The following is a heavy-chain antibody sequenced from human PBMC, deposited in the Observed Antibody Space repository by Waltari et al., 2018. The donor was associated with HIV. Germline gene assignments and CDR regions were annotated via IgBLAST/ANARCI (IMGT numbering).Heavy chain of an antibody. CDR1: GYSISSGYY. CDR3: ATIRAVAGSYYFDS. Sequence: QVQLQESGPGLVKPSETLSLTCSVSGYSISSGYYWGWLRQPPGKGLEWIGNIYHSGSSYYHPSRESRVTMSVDTSKNQFSLKVSSMTAADTALYYCATIRAVAGSYYFDSWGQGILVTVSS. CDR2: IYHSGSS. J-gene: IGHJ4*02. D-gene: IGHD6-19*01. V-gene: IGHV4-38-2*02.